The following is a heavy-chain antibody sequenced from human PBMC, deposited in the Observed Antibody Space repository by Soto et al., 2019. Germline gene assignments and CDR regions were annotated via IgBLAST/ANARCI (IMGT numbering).Heavy chain of an antibody. J-gene: IGHJ4*02. Sequence: QVQLVQSGAEVKKPGASVKVSCKASGYSFTSYYMHWVRQAPGQGLEWMGIINPSSGSTRYAQKYQGRVNMARDTSTSTVYVELSSLRSEDTAVYYCAGGGLLHCTGGSGSSRFDYWDQGTLVTVSS. CDR3: AGGGLLHCTGGSGSSRFDY. CDR1: GYSFTSYY. V-gene: IGHV1-46*03. D-gene: IGHD2-15*01. CDR2: INPSSGST.